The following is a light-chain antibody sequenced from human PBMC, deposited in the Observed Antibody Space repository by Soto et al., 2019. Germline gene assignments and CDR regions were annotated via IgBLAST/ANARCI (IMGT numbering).Light chain of an antibody. V-gene: IGKV3-11*01. J-gene: IGKJ1*01. Sequence: EIVLTQSPATLSLSPGERATLSCRARQSVSTSLAWYQQKPGQAPRLLIYDASNRATGIPARFSGSGSGTDFRLTVSSLEPEDFALYYCQQRSNWPWPFGQGTKVEIK. CDR1: QSVSTS. CDR2: DAS. CDR3: QQRSNWPWP.